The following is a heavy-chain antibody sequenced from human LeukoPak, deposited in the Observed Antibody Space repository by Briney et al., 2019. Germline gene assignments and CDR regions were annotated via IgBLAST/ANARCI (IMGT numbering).Heavy chain of an antibody. CDR2: IYTSGST. D-gene: IGHD1-26*01. CDR3: ARGLGAATSEAFDI. V-gene: IGHV4-4*07. J-gene: IGHJ3*02. Sequence: PSETLSLTCTVSGGSISNYYWSWIRQPARKGLEFIGRIYTSGSTDYNPSLKSRVTMSVDTSKNQFSLKLTSVTAADTAVYYCARGLGAATSEAFDIWGQGSMVTVSS. CDR1: GGSISNYY.